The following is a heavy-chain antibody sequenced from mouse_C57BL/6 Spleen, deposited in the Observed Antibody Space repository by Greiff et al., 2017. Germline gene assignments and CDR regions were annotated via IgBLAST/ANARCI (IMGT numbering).Heavy chain of an antibody. CDR2: IYPRSGNT. CDR1: GYTFTCYG. J-gene: IGHJ2*01. CDR3: ARTIYYDYDEHHDY. Sequence: QVQLKESGAELARPGASVKLSCKASGYTFTCYGISWVKQRTGQGLEWIGEIYPRSGNTYYNEKFKGKATLTADKSSSTAYMELRSLTSEDSAVYFCARTIYYDYDEHHDYWGQGTTLTVSS. V-gene: IGHV1-81*01. D-gene: IGHD2-4*01.